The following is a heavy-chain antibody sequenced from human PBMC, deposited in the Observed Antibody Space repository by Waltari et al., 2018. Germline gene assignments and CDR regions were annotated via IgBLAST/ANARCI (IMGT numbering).Heavy chain of an antibody. CDR3: AKDEGARLAPTFGMDA. CDR1: GFPFSTYT. J-gene: IGHJ6*02. Sequence: EMQLLESGGALVQPGGSLRLSCAASGFPFSTYTMNWGRQAPGQGLEWVAVMTASGLMDYGDSVKGRFIISRDNSKNTLYLEMYRLRVEDTARYYCAKDEGARLAPTFGMDAWGQGTTVIVSS. V-gene: IGHV3-23*01. CDR2: MTASGLM. D-gene: IGHD3-3*01.